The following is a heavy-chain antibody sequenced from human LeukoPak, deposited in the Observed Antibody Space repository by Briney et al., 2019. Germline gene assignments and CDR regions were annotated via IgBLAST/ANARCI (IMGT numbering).Heavy chain of an antibody. J-gene: IGHJ5*02. CDR2: ISSTSSTM. V-gene: IGHV3-48*02. CDR1: GFTFTTYS. D-gene: IGHD4-17*01. Sequence: GGSLRLSCAASGFTFTTYSMNWVRQAPGKGREWVSYISSTSSTMYYADSVKGRFTISRDNAKNSLYLQMNSLRDEDTAVYYCARATLRAFDPWGQGTLVTVSS. CDR3: ARATLRAFDP.